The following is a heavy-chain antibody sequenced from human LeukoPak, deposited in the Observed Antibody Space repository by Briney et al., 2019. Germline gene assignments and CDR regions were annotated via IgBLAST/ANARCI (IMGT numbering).Heavy chain of an antibody. D-gene: IGHD4-11*01. CDR1: GFTFTNYA. CDR3: AIRQYYFDY. Sequence: GGSLRLSCAASGFTFTNYAMNWVRQAPGKGLEWVSAISGSGHRIYYADSVKGRFTISRDNSKNTLYLQMNSLRAEDTAVYYCAIRQYYFDYWGQGTLVTVSS. CDR2: ISGSGHRI. J-gene: IGHJ4*02. V-gene: IGHV3-23*01.